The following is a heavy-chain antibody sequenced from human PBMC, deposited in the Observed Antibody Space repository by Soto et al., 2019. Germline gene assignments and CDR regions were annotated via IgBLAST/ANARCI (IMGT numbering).Heavy chain of an antibody. CDR2: ISFDGSNT. CDR3: GAGQFFSDY. Sequence: KVSCKVSGYTLTELSMRWVRQAPGKGLEWVALISFDGSNTYYADSVKGRFTISRDNSQNTLYLQMHSLRAEDTSLYYCGAGQFFSDYWGQGALVTVSS. J-gene: IGHJ4*02. V-gene: IGHV3-30-3*01. D-gene: IGHD6-19*01. CDR1: GYTLTELS.